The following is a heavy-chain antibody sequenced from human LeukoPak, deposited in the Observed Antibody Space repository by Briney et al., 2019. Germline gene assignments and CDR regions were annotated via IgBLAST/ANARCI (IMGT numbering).Heavy chain of an antibody. CDR1: GFTFSSNY. CDR2: IYSSGGK. Sequence: GGSLRLSCAASGFTFSSNYMTWVRQAPGQGLEYVAVIYSSGGKYYADYVKGRFAISSDNSTSTMDFQMLSLLAADTAVYYCATLVTGTSVVNPGWFDPWGQGTPVTVSS. J-gene: IGHJ5*02. CDR3: ATLVTGTSVVNPGWFDP. D-gene: IGHD4-23*01. V-gene: IGHV3-66*04.